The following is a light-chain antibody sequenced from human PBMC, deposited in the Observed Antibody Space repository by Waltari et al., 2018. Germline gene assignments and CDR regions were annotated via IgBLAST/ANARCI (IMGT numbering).Light chain of an antibody. Sequence: DIVMTQSPDSLAVSLGERATINCKSSQSVLYSSNNKNFLAWYQLKPGQPPKLLIHWASIRESGVPDRFGGSGSGADFTLTISSLQAEDVAVYYCQQYYSFPLTFGGGTKVEIK. CDR1: QSVLYSSNNKNF. CDR3: QQYYSFPLT. J-gene: IGKJ4*01. V-gene: IGKV4-1*01. CDR2: WAS.